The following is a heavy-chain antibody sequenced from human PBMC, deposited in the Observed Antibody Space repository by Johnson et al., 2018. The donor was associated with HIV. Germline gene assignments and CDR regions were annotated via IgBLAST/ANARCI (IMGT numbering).Heavy chain of an antibody. CDR2: IGTAGDT. CDR3: ANLAYGSGTYWGSDASDI. Sequence: VQLVESGGGLVKPGGSLRLSCAASGFTFSSYDMHWVRQATGKGLEWVSAIGTAGDTYYPGSVKGRFTLSRDNSKNTLFVQRNSLRAEDTAVYYCANLAYGSGTYWGSDASDIWGQGTLVTVSS. V-gene: IGHV3-13*01. CDR1: GFTFSSYD. J-gene: IGHJ3*02. D-gene: IGHD3-10*01.